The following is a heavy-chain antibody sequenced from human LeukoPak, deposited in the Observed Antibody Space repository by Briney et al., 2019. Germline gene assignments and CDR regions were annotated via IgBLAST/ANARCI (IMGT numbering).Heavy chain of an antibody. J-gene: IGHJ4*02. CDR2: IYHSGTT. D-gene: IGHD4-11*01. V-gene: IGHV4-31*03. CDR1: GDSMTRGGYY. Sequence: TSETLSLTCTVSGDSMTRGGYYWSWVRQHPGTGLEWVGFIYHSGTTFYNPSLESRATISVDTSQNQFSLKLTSVTAADTAVYYCARAVDYRNYFDYWGQGTLVTVSS. CDR3: ARAVDYRNYFDY.